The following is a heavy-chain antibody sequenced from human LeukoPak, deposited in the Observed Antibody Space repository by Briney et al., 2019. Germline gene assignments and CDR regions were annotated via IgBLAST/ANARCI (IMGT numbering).Heavy chain of an antibody. CDR1: GFTFSCCA. V-gene: IGHV3-30*18. CDR3: AKVASTPSSSSSDFDY. J-gene: IGHJ4*02. D-gene: IGHD6-6*01. Sequence: GGSLRLSCAASGFTFSCCAMHWVRQAPGKGLEWVAVISYDGSNKYYADSVKGRFTISRDNSKNTLYLQMNSLRAEDTAVYYCAKVASTPSSSSSDFDYWGQGTLVTVSS. CDR2: ISYDGSNK.